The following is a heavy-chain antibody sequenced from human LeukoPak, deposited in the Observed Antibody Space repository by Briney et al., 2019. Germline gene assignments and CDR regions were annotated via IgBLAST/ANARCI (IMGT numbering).Heavy chain of an antibody. D-gene: IGHD2-8*01. V-gene: IGHV4-59*01. Sequence: SETLSLTCTVSGGSISSYYWSWIRQPPGKGVEWSGYIYYSGSTNYNPSLKSRVTISVDTSKNQCSLKLSSVTAADTAVYYCARERYCTNGVCYWFDPWGQGTLVTVSS. CDR1: GGSISSYY. CDR3: ARERYCTNGVCYWFDP. J-gene: IGHJ5*02. CDR2: IYYSGST.